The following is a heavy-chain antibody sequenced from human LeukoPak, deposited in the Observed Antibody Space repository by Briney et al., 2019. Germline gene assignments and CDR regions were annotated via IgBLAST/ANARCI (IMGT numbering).Heavy chain of an antibody. J-gene: IGHJ4*02. Sequence: GGSLRLSCAASGFTFRSYAMTWVRQAPGKGLEWVSAISGSGDSTYYAGSVEGRFTISRDNSKNTLYLQMNSLRAEDTAVYYCAKDQGYSSSWYDYWGQGTLVTVSS. CDR1: GFTFRSYA. V-gene: IGHV3-23*01. CDR2: ISGSGDST. CDR3: AKDQGYSSSWYDY. D-gene: IGHD6-13*01.